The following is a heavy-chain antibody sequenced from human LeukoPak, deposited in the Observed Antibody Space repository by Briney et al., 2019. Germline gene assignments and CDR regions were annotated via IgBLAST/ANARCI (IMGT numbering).Heavy chain of an antibody. CDR1: GDSIRSHY. CDR2: LYYSGSA. CDR3: ARHGVVAAVAAWYFDL. Sequence: SETLSLTCTVSGDSIRSHYWSRIRQPPGRGLEWIGYLYYSGSANYNPSLKSRVTISVDTSKNQFSLKLSSVTAADTALNYCARHGVVAAVAAWYFDLWGRGTLVTVSS. D-gene: IGHD2-2*01. J-gene: IGHJ2*01. V-gene: IGHV4-59*11.